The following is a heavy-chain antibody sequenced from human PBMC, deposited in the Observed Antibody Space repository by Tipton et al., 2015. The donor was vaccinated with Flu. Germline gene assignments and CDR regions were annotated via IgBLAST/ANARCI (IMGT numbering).Heavy chain of an antibody. V-gene: IGHV4-39*07. Sequence: TLSLTCTVSGGSISSSSYYWGWTRQPPGKGLEWIGSIYYSGSTYYNPSLKSRVTISVDTSKNQFSLKLSSVTAADTAVYYCARDPIGGVTDKDAFDIWGQGTMVTVSS. D-gene: IGHD2-21*02. CDR3: ARDPIGGVTDKDAFDI. CDR1: GGSISSSSYY. J-gene: IGHJ3*02. CDR2: IYYSGST.